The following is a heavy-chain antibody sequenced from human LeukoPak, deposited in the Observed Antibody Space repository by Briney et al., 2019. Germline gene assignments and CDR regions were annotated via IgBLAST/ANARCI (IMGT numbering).Heavy chain of an antibody. CDR3: AKRGVVIRVILVGFHKEAYYFDS. J-gene: IGHJ4*02. D-gene: IGHD3-22*01. CDR2: ISDSAGST. CDR1: GITISNYD. Sequence: AESLTLSCTVSGITISNYDMSWVRQAPGQGLEWVAVISDSAGSTNYAHSVKGRFTISRDNRKNTLYLQMNSLRAEDTAVYFCAKRGVVIRVILVGFHKEAYYFDSWGQGALVTVSS. V-gene: IGHV3-23*01.